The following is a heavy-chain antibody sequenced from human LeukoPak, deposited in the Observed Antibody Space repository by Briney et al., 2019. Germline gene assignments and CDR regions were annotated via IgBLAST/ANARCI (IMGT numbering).Heavy chain of an antibody. D-gene: IGHD4-17*01. V-gene: IGHV3-23*01. CDR2: ISGSGGST. CDR3: TKDPNGDYVGAFDM. CDR1: GFTFSSYG. J-gene: IGHJ3*02. Sequence: QPGGSLRLSCAASGFTFSSYGMHWVRQAPGKGLEWVSGISGSGGSTFYADSVKGRFSISRDNSQNTVFLHMNSLRADDTAVYYCTKDPNGDYVGAFDMWGPGTMVTVSS.